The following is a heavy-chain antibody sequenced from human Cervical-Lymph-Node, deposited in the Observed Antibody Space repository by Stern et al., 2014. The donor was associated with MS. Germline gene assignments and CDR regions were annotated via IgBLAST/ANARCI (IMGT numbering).Heavy chain of an antibody. CDR1: GYTFIRYY. V-gene: IGHV1-46*01. CDR3: ATLYDSSGNYGMEV. J-gene: IGHJ6*02. CDR2: VTANGGSA. D-gene: IGHD5/OR15-5a*01. Sequence: VQLVESGAQVKKPGASVKVSCKGSGYTFIRYYIQWVRQAPGQGLEWMGIVTANGGSAMSAQKFQGRFSMASDTSTSTVSMELSSLRSEDTAVYYCATLYDSSGNYGMEVWGQGTTVIVSS.